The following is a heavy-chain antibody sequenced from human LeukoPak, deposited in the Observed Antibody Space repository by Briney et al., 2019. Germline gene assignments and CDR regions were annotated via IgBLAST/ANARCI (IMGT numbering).Heavy chain of an antibody. Sequence: GGSLRLSCAASGFTFSSYATTWVRQAPGKRLEWVSGISGSGGSTYYGDSVKGRFTISRDNSKNTLYLQMNSLRAEDTAVYYCAKVAMIVVVIIPDAFDIWGQGTMVTVSS. CDR3: AKVAMIVVVIIPDAFDI. CDR1: GFTFSSYA. J-gene: IGHJ3*02. D-gene: IGHD3-22*01. V-gene: IGHV3-23*01. CDR2: ISGSGGST.